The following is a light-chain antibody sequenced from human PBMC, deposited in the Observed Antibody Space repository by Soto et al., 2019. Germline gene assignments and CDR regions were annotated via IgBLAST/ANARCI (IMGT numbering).Light chain of an antibody. CDR1: QSVLYNSNNKNY. CDR2: WAS. Sequence: DIVMTQSPDSLAVSLGESATINCKSSQSVLYNSNNKNYVAWYQQKPGQPPKLLIYWASTRESGVPDRFSGSGSGTDFTLTISSLQAEDVAVYYCQQYYNTPSYTFGQGTKLEIK. CDR3: QQYYNTPSYT. V-gene: IGKV4-1*01. J-gene: IGKJ2*01.